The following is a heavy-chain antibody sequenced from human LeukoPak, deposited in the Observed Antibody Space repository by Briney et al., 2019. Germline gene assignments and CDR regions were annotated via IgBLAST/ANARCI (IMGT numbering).Heavy chain of an antibody. Sequence: GGSLRLSCAASGFTFSSYGMHWVRQAPGKGLEGVAVIWYDGSNKYYADSVKGRFTISRDNSKNTLYLQMNSLRAEDTAVYYCARELSSGSYYYYYGMDVWGQGTTVTVSS. D-gene: IGHD1-26*01. CDR1: GFTFSSYG. CDR3: ARELSSGSYYYYYGMDV. J-gene: IGHJ6*02. CDR2: IWYDGSNK. V-gene: IGHV3-33*01.